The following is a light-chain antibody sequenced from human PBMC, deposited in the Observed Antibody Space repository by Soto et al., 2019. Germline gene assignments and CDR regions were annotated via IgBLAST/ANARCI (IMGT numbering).Light chain of an antibody. CDR1: SSDIGAYNF. CDR2: DVN. V-gene: IGLV2-14*03. Sequence: QSVLTQPASVSGSPVQSITISCTGTSSDIGAYNFVSWYQQHPGKAPKLMLYDVNIRPSGVSNRFSGSKSGNTASLTISGLQAEGEADYYCTSWTTSTTMIFGGGTKVTVL. CDR3: TSWTTSTTMI. J-gene: IGLJ2*01.